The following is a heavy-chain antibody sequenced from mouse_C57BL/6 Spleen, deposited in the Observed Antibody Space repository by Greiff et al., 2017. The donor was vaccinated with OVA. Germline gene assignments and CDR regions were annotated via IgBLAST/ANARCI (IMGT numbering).Heavy chain of an antibody. CDR2: ISDGGSYT. Sequence: EVMLVESGGGLVKPGGSLKLSCAASGFTFSSYAMSWVRQTPEKRLEWVATISDGGSYTYYTDNVKGRFTISRDNAKNNLYLQMSQLKSEHTAMYYCARYGNYGSSLRYFDYWGQGTTLTVSS. J-gene: IGHJ2*01. CDR3: ARYGNYGSSLRYFDY. CDR1: GFTFSSYA. D-gene: IGHD1-1*01. V-gene: IGHV5-4*03.